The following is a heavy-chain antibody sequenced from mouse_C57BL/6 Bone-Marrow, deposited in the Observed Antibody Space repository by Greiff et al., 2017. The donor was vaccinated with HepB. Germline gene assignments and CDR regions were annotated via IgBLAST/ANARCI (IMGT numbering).Heavy chain of an antibody. CDR3: ARSGRRAY. J-gene: IGHJ3*01. D-gene: IGHD3-1*01. V-gene: IGHV5-4*01. Sequence: SLEWVATISDGGSYTYYPDNVKGRFTISRDNAKNNLYLQMSHLKSEDTAMYYCARSGRRAYWGQGTLVTVSA. CDR2: ISDGGSYT.